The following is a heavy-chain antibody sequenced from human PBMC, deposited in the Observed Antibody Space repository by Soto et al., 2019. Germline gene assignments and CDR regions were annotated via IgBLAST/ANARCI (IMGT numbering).Heavy chain of an antibody. CDR3: AKDTYYYDSSGYYTFDY. J-gene: IGHJ4*02. CDR1: GFTFSNYG. V-gene: IGHV3-30*18. D-gene: IGHD3-22*01. Sequence: GGSLRLSCAASGFTFSNYGMHWVRQAPGKGLEWVAHISYDGSNQHYVDSVKGRFTISRDNSKNTVYLQMNSLRAEESAVYYCAKDTYYYDSSGYYTFDYWGQGTLVTVSS. CDR2: ISYDGSNQ.